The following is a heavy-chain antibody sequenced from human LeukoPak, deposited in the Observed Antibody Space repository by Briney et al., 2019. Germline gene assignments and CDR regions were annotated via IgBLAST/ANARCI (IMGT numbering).Heavy chain of an antibody. CDR3: ARRRVEGHIVVVPAAITGMDV. D-gene: IGHD2-2*01. J-gene: IGHJ6*02. Sequence: PGGSLRLSCAASGFTFSSYDMHWVRQATGKGLEWVSAIGTAGDTYYPGSVKGRFTISRENAKNSLYLQMNSLRAGDTAVYYCARRRVEGHIVVVPAAITGMDVWGQGTTVTVSS. V-gene: IGHV3-13*01. CDR1: GFTFSSYD. CDR2: IGTAGDT.